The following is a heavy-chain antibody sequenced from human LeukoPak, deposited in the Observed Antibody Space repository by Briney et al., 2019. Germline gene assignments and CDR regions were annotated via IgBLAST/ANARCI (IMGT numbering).Heavy chain of an antibody. J-gene: IGHJ4*02. CDR1: GFIFNHHA. Sequence: GGSLRLSCAASGFIFNHHAMHWVRQAPGKGLQWVAVIWSDKSNRFYADSVRGRFTISRDDSRKTVYLQMERLTAEDTAIYYCAKDTQRGFDYSNSLEYWGQGALVTVAS. D-gene: IGHD4-11*01. CDR2: IWSDKSNR. V-gene: IGHV3-33*06. CDR3: AKDTQRGFDYSNSLEY.